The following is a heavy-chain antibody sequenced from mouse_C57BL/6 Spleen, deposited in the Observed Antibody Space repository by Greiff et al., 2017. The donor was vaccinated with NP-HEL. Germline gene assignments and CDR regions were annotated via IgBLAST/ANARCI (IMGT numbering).Heavy chain of an antibody. CDR3: ARRGDDYPYVDY. CDR1: GYTFTGYW. J-gene: IGHJ2*01. CDR2: ILPGSGST. V-gene: IGHV1-9*01. D-gene: IGHD2-4*01. Sequence: QVQLQQSGAELMKPGASVKLSCKATGYTFTGYWIEWVKQRPGHGLEWIGEILPGSGSTNYIEKFKGKATFTADTSSNTAYMQLSSLTTEDSAIYYCARRGDDYPYVDYWGQGTTLTVSS.